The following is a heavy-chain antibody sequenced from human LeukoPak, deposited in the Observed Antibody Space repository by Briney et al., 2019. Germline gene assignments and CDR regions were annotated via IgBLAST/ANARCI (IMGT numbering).Heavy chain of an antibody. CDR2: MNPNSGNT. CDR3: ARGPGHDDYSKGVGP. J-gene: IGHJ5*02. D-gene: IGHD4-11*01. Sequence: ASVNVSCKASGYTFTSYDINWVRQAPGQGLEWMGWMNPNSGNTGYAQKFQGRVTMTRNTSISTAYMELSSLRSEDTAVYYCARGPGHDDYSKGVGPWGQGTLVTVSS. CDR1: GYTFTSYD. V-gene: IGHV1-8*01.